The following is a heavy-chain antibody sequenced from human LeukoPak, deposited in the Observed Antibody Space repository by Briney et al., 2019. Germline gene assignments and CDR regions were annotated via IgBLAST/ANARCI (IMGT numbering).Heavy chain of an antibody. CDR2: MNPNSGNT. CDR3: ARGALRSDAFDI. CDR1: GYTFTSYD. Sequence: VASVKVSCKASGYTFTSYDINWVRQATGQGLEWLGWMNPNSGNTGYAQKFQGRVTMTRNTSISTAYMELSSLRSEDAAVYYCARGALRSDAFDIWGQGTMVTVSS. J-gene: IGHJ3*02. V-gene: IGHV1-8*01.